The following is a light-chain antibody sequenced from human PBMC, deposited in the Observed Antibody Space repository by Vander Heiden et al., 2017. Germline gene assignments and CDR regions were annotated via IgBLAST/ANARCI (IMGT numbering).Light chain of an antibody. V-gene: IGLV2-8*01. CDR1: GSDVGGYNY. J-gene: IGLJ3*02. CDR2: AVS. CDR3: TSYAGSNNWV. Sequence: QSALTQPPSASGSPGQSVSISCTGTGSDVGGYNYVSWYQHHPGKAPKLMIYAVSKRPSGVPHRFSGSKSGNTASLTVSGLQAEDEADYYCTSYAGSNNWVFGGGTKLTVL.